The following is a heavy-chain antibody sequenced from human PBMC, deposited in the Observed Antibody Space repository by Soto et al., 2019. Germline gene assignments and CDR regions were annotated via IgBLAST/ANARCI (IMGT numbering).Heavy chain of an antibody. Sequence: QVQLQESGPGLVKPSQTLSLTCTVSGGSISSGGYYWSWIRQHPGKGLEWIGYIYYSGSTYYNPSLKSRVTISVDTSKNQFSRKLSSVTAADTAVYDCARDRGEDSKSFDYWGQGTLVTVSS. CDR3: ARDRGEDSKSFDY. V-gene: IGHV4-31*03. J-gene: IGHJ4*02. CDR1: GGSISSGGYY. D-gene: IGHD3-10*01. CDR2: IYYSGST.